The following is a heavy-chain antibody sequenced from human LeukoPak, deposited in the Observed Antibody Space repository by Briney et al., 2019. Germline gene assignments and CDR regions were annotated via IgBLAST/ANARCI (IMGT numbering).Heavy chain of an antibody. CDR1: GYSFTSYW. J-gene: IGHJ4*02. Sequence: GESLKISCKGSGYSFTSYWIGWVRQMPGKGLEWMGIIYPGDSDTRYSLSFQGQVTISADKSISTAYLQWSSLKASDTAMYYCATHKRASSSWYALDYWGQGTLVTVSS. D-gene: IGHD6-13*01. CDR2: IYPGDSDT. CDR3: ATHKRASSSWYALDY. V-gene: IGHV5-51*01.